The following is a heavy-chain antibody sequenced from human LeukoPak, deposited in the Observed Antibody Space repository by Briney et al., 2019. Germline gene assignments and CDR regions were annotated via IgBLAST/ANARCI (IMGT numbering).Heavy chain of an antibody. J-gene: IGHJ4*02. CDR3: ARLLPGIAAAGTDY. Sequence: GESLKISCKGSGSSLTSYWISWVRQMPGKGLEWMGRIDPSDSYTNYSPSFQGHVTISADESISTAYLQWSSLKASDTAMYYCARLLPGIAAAGTDYWGQGTLVTVSS. D-gene: IGHD6-13*01. V-gene: IGHV5-10-1*01. CDR2: IDPSDSYT. CDR1: GSSLTSYW.